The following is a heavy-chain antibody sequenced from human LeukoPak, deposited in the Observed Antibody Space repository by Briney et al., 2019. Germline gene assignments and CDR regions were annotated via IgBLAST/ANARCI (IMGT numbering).Heavy chain of an antibody. J-gene: IGHJ4*02. D-gene: IGHD6-19*01. CDR3: ARVDTDTSGYYFDY. CDR1: GFTFSSYW. CDR2: INNDGSSI. V-gene: IGHV3-74*01. Sequence: PGGSLRLSCAASGFTFSSYWMHWVRQAPGKGLVWVSRINNDGSSISCADSVKGRFTISRDNAKNTLYLQMNSLSAEDTALYYCARVDTDTSGYYFDYWGQGTLVTVSS.